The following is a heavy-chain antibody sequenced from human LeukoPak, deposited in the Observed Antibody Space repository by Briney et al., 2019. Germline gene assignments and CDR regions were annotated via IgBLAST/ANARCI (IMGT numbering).Heavy chain of an antibody. V-gene: IGHV4-61*09. Sequence: SQTLSLTCTVSGGSISSDSYYWSWTRQPAGKGLEWIGHIYTIGSTNYNPSLKSRVTISVDLSKNQFSLKLSSVTAADTAVYYCTNTAANRYYYFDYWGQGTLVTVSS. CDR3: TNTAANRYYYFDY. CDR2: IYTIGST. D-gene: IGHD2-2*01. CDR1: GGSISSDSYY. J-gene: IGHJ4*02.